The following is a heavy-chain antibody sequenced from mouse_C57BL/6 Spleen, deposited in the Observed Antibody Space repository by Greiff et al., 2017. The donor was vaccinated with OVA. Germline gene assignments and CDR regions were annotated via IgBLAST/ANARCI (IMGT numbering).Heavy chain of an antibody. V-gene: IGHV1-53*01. CDR2: INPSNGGT. J-gene: IGHJ2*01. CDR3: ARGAGYYAFDY. CDR1: GYTFTSYW. Sequence: QVQLKESGTELVKPGASVKLSCKASGYTFTSYWMHWVKQRPGQGLEWIGNINPSNGGTNYNEKFKSKATLTVDKSSSTAYMQLSSLTSEDSAVYYCARGAGYYAFDYWGQGTTLTVSS. D-gene: IGHD2-3*01.